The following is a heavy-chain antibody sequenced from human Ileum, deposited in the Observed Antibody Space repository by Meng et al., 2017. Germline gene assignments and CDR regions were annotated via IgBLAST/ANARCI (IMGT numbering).Heavy chain of an antibody. CDR3: ARYGGSGSYWHFDP. D-gene: IGHD3-10*01. CDR1: GASISSYY. Sequence: QVQLQESGPGLAKPSETLSLTCTVSGASISSYYWTWIRQPPGKGLEWIGEIHHSGSTNYNPSLKSRVTMSIDTSKIQFSLELSSVTAADAAVYYCARYGGSGSYWHFDPWGRGTLVTVSS. J-gene: IGHJ2*01. V-gene: IGHV4-59*04. CDR2: IHHSGST.